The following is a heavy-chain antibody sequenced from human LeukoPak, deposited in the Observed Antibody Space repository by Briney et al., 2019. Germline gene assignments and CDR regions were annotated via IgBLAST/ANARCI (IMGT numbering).Heavy chain of an antibody. D-gene: IGHD3-22*01. J-gene: IGHJ4*02. CDR3: AKDFSVYYYDSRVLDY. CDR1: GFTLSSYE. CDR2: IRYDGSNK. Sequence: PGGSLRLSCTASGFTLSSYEMSWIRQAPGKGLEWVAFIRYDGSNKYYADSVKGRFTISRDNSKKTLYLQMNSLRPEDTAVYYCAKDFSVYYYDSRVLDYWGQGTLVTVSS. V-gene: IGHV3-30*02.